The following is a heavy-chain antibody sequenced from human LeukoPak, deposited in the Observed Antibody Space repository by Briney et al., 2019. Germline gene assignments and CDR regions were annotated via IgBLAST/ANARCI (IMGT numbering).Heavy chain of an antibody. CDR2: ISYDGSNK. CDR1: GFTFSSYA. Sequence: GGSLRLSCAASGFTFSSYAMHWVRQAPGKGLEWVAVISYDGSNKYHADSVKGRFTISRDNSKNTLYLEMSSLRPEDTAVYYYARDPAYCGGDCYSVYQDAFDIWGQGTRVTVSS. CDR3: ARDPAYCGGDCYSVYQDAFDI. J-gene: IGHJ3*02. D-gene: IGHD2-21*02. V-gene: IGHV3-30*04.